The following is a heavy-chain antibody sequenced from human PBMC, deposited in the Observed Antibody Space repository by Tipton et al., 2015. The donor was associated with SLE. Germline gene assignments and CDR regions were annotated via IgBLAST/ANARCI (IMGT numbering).Heavy chain of an antibody. CDR2: IYYSGST. Sequence: TLSLTCTVSGGSISSYYWSWIRQPPGKGLEWIGYIYYSGSTNYNPSLKSRVTISVDTSKNQFSLKLSSVTAADTAVYYCARAPGYSRGWYSWGQGTLVTVSA. D-gene: IGHD6-19*01. J-gene: IGHJ4*02. V-gene: IGHV4-59*12. CDR3: ARAPGYSRGWYS. CDR1: GGSISSYY.